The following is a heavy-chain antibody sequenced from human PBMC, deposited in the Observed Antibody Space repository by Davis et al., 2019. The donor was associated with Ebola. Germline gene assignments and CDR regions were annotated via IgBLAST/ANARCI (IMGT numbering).Heavy chain of an antibody. CDR3: ARGLTTAVTSGFDP. V-gene: IGHV4-34*01. CDR2: INHSGST. CDR1: GGSFSGYY. D-gene: IGHD4-11*01. J-gene: IGHJ5*02. Sequence: PGGSLRLSCAVYGGSFSGYYWSWIRQPPGKGLEWIGEINHSGSTNYNPSLKSRVTISEDTSKNQSSLKLSSVTAADTAVYYCARGLTTAVTSGFDPWGQGTLVTVSS.